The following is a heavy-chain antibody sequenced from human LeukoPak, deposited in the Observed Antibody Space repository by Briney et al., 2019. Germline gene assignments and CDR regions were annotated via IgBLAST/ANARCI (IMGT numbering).Heavy chain of an antibody. CDR2: ISSSGSTI. CDR3: ARVGDGHSVNYLDS. J-gene: IGHJ4*02. CDR1: EFTFSTYE. D-gene: IGHD5-24*01. V-gene: IGHV3-48*03. Sequence: PGGSLRLSCAASEFTFSTYEMNRVRQAPGKGLEWVSYISSSGSTIYYADSVKGRFTVSRDDAENSLYLQMNSLRDEDTAMFYCARVGDGHSVNYLDSWGQGTLVTVSS.